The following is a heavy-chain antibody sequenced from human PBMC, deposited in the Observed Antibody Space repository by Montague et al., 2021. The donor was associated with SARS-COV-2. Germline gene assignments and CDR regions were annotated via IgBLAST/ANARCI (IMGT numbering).Heavy chain of an antibody. CDR3: ARWALMVWGVPSFDI. D-gene: IGHD3-10*01. CDR1: GGSVSSGSYY. CDR2: IYYSGST. Sequence: SETLSLTCTVSGGSVSSGSYYWSWIRQPPGKGLEWIGYIYYSGSTNYNPSLKSRVTISVDTSKNQFSLKLSSVTAADTAVYYCARWALMVWGVPSFDIWGQGTMVTVSS. V-gene: IGHV4-61*01. J-gene: IGHJ3*02.